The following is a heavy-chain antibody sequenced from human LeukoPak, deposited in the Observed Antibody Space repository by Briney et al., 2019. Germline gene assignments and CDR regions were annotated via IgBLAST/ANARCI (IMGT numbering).Heavy chain of an antibody. CDR3: ARDHPSIGGSDV. CDR2: IIPIFGTA. D-gene: IGHD3-10*01. Sequence: SVKVSCKASGGTFSSYAISWVRQAPGQGLEWMGGIIPIFGTAHYAQKFQGRVTITTDESTSTAYMELSSLRSEDTAVYYCARDHPSIGGSDVWGQGTLVTVSS. V-gene: IGHV1-69*05. CDR1: GGTFSSYA. J-gene: IGHJ4*02.